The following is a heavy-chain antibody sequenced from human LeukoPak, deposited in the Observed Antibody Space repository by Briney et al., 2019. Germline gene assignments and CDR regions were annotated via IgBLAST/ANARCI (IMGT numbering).Heavy chain of an antibody. Sequence: ASVKVSCKASGYTFTSSAMSWVRQAPGQGLEWMGWISPYNGNTNYAQKLQGRVTMTTDTSTSTAYMELRSLRSDDTAVYYCASCHCTNGVCYGECEYFQHWGQGTLVTVSS. CDR1: GYTFTSSA. V-gene: IGHV1-18*01. CDR3: ASCHCTNGVCYGECEYFQH. D-gene: IGHD2-8*01. J-gene: IGHJ1*01. CDR2: ISPYNGNT.